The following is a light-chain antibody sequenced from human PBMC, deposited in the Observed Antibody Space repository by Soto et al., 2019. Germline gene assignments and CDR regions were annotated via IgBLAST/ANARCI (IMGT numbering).Light chain of an antibody. CDR3: QQYDNLPIT. J-gene: IGKJ5*01. Sequence: DIVMTQSPLSLPVTPGEPASISCRSSPRLLHTNGYNYLDWYVRKPGQSPQLLIYLGSNRASGVPSRFSGSGSGTDFTFTISSLQPEDIATYYCQQYDNLPITFGQGTRLENK. V-gene: IGKV2-28*01. CDR2: LGS. CDR1: PRLLHTNGYNY.